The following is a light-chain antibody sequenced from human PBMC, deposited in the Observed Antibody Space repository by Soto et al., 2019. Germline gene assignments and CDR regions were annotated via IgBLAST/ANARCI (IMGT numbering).Light chain of an antibody. J-gene: IGLJ1*01. Sequence: SGLTQPASVSGSPGQAITISCTGTSSDVGAYNYVSWYQQHPGKAPKLIIHGVSNRPSGVSNRFSGSKSGDTASLTISGLQTEVEADYSCSSYASRATYVFGTGTKVPVL. CDR2: GVS. V-gene: IGLV2-14*03. CDR3: SSYASRATYV. CDR1: SSDVGAYNY.